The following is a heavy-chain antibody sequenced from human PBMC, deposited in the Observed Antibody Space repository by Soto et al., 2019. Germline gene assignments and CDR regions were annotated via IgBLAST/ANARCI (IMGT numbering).Heavy chain of an antibody. D-gene: IGHD6-6*01. CDR1: GGTFSSYA. V-gene: IGHV1-69*01. Sequence: QVQLVQSGAEVKKPGSSVKVSCKASGGTFSSYAISWVRQAPGQGLEWMGGIIPIFGTANYAQKFQGRVTITADESTSTAYMKLSSLRSEDTAVYYCATTSLQLVPSYYYYGMDVWGQGTTVTVSS. CDR3: ATTSLQLVPSYYYYGMDV. J-gene: IGHJ6*02. CDR2: IIPIFGTA.